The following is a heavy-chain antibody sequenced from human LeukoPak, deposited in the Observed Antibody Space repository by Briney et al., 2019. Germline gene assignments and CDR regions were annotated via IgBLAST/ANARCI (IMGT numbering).Heavy chain of an antibody. Sequence: ASVKVSCKASGYTFTSYGIGWVRQAPGQGLEWMGIINPSGGTTSYAQKFQGRVTMTRDTSTRTVYMELSSLRSEDTAVYYCARDGETTVVTPRYFDYWGQGTLVTVSS. CDR3: ARDGETTVVTPRYFDY. J-gene: IGHJ4*02. CDR2: INPSGGTT. D-gene: IGHD4-23*01. V-gene: IGHV1-46*01. CDR1: GYTFTSYG.